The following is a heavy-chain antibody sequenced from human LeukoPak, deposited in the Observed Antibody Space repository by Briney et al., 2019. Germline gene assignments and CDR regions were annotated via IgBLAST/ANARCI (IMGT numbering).Heavy chain of an antibody. Sequence: GGSLRLSCAASGFTLSTYSMNWVRQAPGKGLEWVSYISSRSNIIYYADSVKGRFTISRDNAENSLYLQMNSLRDEDTAVYYCARGGIVVVGTAPPDYWGQGTLVTVSS. V-gene: IGHV3-48*02. J-gene: IGHJ4*02. D-gene: IGHD2-15*01. CDR1: GFTLSTYS. CDR2: ISSRSNII. CDR3: ARGGIVVVGTAPPDY.